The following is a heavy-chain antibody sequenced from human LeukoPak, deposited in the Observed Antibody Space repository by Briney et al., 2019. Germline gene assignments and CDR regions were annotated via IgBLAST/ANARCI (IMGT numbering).Heavy chain of an antibody. CDR1: GFTFSSYE. Sequence: PGGSLRLSCAASGFTFSSYEMNWVRQAPGKGLEWVSYISSSGSTIYYADSVKGRITISRDNSKNTLYLQMNSLRAEDTAVYYCAKFPSSGGKYYWGQGTLVTVSS. J-gene: IGHJ4*02. CDR3: AKFPSSGGKYY. D-gene: IGHD3-22*01. V-gene: IGHV3-48*03. CDR2: ISSSGSTI.